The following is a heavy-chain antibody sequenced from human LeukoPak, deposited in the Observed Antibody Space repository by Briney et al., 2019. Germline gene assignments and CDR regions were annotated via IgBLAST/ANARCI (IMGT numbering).Heavy chain of an antibody. Sequence: GGSLRLSCAASGFTLSSYWRSWVRQAPGKGLEWVANINQDGSDKYYGDSVKGRFTISRDNAKNSLYLQMNSLRAEDTAVYYCARVGSGWYTYYFDYWGQGTLVTASS. CDR3: ARVGSGWYTYYFDY. CDR1: GFTLSSYW. D-gene: IGHD6-19*01. J-gene: IGHJ4*02. CDR2: INQDGSDK. V-gene: IGHV3-7*01.